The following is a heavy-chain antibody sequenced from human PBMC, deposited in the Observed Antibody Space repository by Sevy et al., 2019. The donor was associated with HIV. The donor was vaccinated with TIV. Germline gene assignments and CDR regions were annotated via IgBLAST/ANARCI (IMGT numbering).Heavy chain of an antibody. CDR1: GFTFSSYS. V-gene: IGHV3-21*01. J-gene: IGHJ6*02. Sequence: GGSLRLSCAASGFTFSSYSMNWVRQAPGKGLEWVSSISSSSSYIYYADSVKGRFTISRDNAKNSLYLQMNSLRAEDTAVYYCARDHFFDGFSDYYYYYYGMDVWGQGTTVTVSS. CDR3: ARDHFFDGFSDYYYYYYGMDV. D-gene: IGHD3-3*02. CDR2: ISSSSSYI.